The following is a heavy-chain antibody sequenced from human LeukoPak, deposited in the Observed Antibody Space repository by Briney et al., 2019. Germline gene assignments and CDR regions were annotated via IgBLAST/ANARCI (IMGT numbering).Heavy chain of an antibody. CDR2: ISSDGGSK. J-gene: IGHJ6*02. CDR3: ARDYYGSGSYFYYYYGMDV. Sequence: PGGSLRLSCAASGFTFSSYAMHWVRQAPGRGLEWVAVISSDGGSKYYADSVKGRFTISRDNSKNTLFLQMNSLRAEDTAVYFCARDYYGSGSYFYYYYGMDVWGQGTTVTVSS. D-gene: IGHD3-10*01. V-gene: IGHV3-30-3*01. CDR1: GFTFSSYA.